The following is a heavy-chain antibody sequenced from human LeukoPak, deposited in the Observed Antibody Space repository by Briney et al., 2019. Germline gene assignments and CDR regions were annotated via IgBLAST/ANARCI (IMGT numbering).Heavy chain of an antibody. D-gene: IGHD3-10*01. J-gene: IGHJ6*03. CDR3: ARSYYYGSGSIYYYYMDV. CDR2: INPNSGGT. Sequence: ASVKVSCKASGYTFTGYYMHWVRQAPGQGLEWMGWINPNSGGTNYAQKFQGRVTMTRDTPISTAYMELSRLRSDDTAVYYCARSYYYGSGSIYYYYMDVWGKGTTVTVSS. V-gene: IGHV1-2*02. CDR1: GYTFTGYY.